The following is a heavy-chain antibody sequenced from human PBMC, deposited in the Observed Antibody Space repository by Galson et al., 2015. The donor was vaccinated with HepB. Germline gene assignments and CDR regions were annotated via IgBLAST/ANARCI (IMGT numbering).Heavy chain of an antibody. CDR3: ARENNHPGAFDV. Sequence: SLRLSCAASGFTFSSYSMNWVRQAPGKGLEWVSSISSSSSYIYYADSVKGRFTISRDNAKNTLYLQMNSLRAEDTAVYYCARENNHPGAFDVWGQGTMVTVSS. D-gene: IGHD1-14*01. J-gene: IGHJ3*01. V-gene: IGHV3-21*01. CDR2: ISSSSSYI. CDR1: GFTFSSYS.